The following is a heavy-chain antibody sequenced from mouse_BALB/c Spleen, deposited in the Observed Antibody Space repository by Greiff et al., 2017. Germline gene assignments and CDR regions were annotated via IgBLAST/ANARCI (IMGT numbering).Heavy chain of an antibody. CDR2: INPSNGRT. CDR3: ARSDYRYLDY. V-gene: IGHV1S81*02. Sequence: VQLQQPGAELVKPGASVKLSCKASGYTFTSYWMHWVKQRPGQGLEWIGEINPSNGRTNYNEKFKSKATLTVDKSSSTAYMQLSSLTSEDSAVYYCARSDYRYLDYWGQGTTLTVSS. J-gene: IGHJ2*01. CDR1: GYTFTSYW. D-gene: IGHD2-14*01.